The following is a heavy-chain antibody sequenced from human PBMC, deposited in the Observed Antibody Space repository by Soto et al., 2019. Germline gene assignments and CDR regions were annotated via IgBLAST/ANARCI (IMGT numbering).Heavy chain of an antibody. CDR1: GYTFTSYY. D-gene: IGHD3-3*01. CDR2: INPSGGST. CDR3: ARALAGITFFGVVTEHDY. Sequence: ASVKVSCKASGYTFTSYYMHWVRQAPGQGLEWMGIINPSGGSTSYAQKFQGRVTMTRDTSTSTVYMELSSLRSEDTAVYYCARALAGITFFGVVTEHDYWGQGTLVTVS. V-gene: IGHV1-46*01. J-gene: IGHJ4*02.